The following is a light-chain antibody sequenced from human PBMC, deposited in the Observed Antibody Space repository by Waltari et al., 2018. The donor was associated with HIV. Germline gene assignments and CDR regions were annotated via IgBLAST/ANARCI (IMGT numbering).Light chain of an antibody. CDR3: QQYHSYPIT. CDR1: QGINNY. V-gene: IGKV1-16*01. CDR2: AAS. J-gene: IGKJ5*01. Sequence: DIQMTQSPSSLSASVGDRVTITCRASQGINNYLVWFQQKPGEAPKSLIYAASSLQSGVPSTFSASGSGTDFTLTISSLQPEDFAIYYCQQYHSYPITFGQGTRLEIK.